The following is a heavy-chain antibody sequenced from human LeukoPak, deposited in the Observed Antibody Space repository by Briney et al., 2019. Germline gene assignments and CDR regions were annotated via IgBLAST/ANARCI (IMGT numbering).Heavy chain of an antibody. J-gene: IGHJ3*02. CDR2: INHSGST. CDR3: ARDLFGDQAVIQTYDI. D-gene: IGHD3-10*01. CDR1: GGSFSGYY. V-gene: IGHV4-34*01. Sequence: SETLSLTCAVYGGSFSGYYWSWIRQPPGKGLEWIGEINHSGSTNYNPSLKSRVTISVDTSKNQFSLKLSSVTAADTAVYYCARDLFGDQAVIQTYDIWGQGTMVTVSS.